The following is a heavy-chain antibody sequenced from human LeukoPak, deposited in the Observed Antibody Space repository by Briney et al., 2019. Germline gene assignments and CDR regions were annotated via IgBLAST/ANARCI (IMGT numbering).Heavy chain of an antibody. Sequence: GGSLRLSCAVSEFTFSSYWMSWVRQTPGKGLERVSAISGSGGSTYYADSVKGRFTISRDNSKNTLFLQMNSLRVEDTAPYYCAKSVAIYFYYGLDVWGQGTTVTVSS. J-gene: IGHJ6*02. CDR1: EFTFSSYW. V-gene: IGHV3-23*01. CDR2: ISGSGGST. D-gene: IGHD3-3*01. CDR3: AKSVAIYFYYGLDV.